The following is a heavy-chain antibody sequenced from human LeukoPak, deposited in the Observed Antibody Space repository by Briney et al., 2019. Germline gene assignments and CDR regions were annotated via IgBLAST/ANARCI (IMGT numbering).Heavy chain of an antibody. Sequence: PGGSLRLSCAASGFTFSSYSMNWVRQAPGKGLEWVSSISSSSSYIYYADSVKGRFTISRDNAKNSLSLQMNSLRAEDTAVYYCASIYDNSGYQPFDYWGQGTLVTVSS. CDR2: ISSSSSYI. CDR3: ASIYDNSGYQPFDY. D-gene: IGHD3-22*01. J-gene: IGHJ4*02. V-gene: IGHV3-21*01. CDR1: GFTFSSYS.